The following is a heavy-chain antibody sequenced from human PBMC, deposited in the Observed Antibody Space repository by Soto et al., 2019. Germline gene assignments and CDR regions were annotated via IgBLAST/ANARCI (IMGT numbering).Heavy chain of an antibody. D-gene: IGHD5-18*01. Sequence: EVQLVESGGGLVQPGGSLRLSCAASGFSFSNYWIHWVRQAPGKGLVWVSRIKTDGSSTDYAASVKGRFTISRDNAKNTLYLQMNSLTAEHTAVYYCAKREGNTYGLFHWGQGTLVPVSS. CDR3: AKREGNTYGLFH. CDR2: IKTDGSST. CDR1: GFSFSNYW. J-gene: IGHJ4*02. V-gene: IGHV3-74*01.